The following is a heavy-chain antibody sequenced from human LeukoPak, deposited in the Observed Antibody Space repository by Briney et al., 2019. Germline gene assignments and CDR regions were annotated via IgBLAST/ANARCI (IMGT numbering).Heavy chain of an antibody. D-gene: IGHD6-19*01. CDR1: GGSISRYY. V-gene: IGHV4-59*01. CDR3: ARGLRIAVAGD. J-gene: IGHJ4*02. CDR2: IYYSGST. Sequence: ASETLSLTCTVSGGSISRYYWSWIRQPPGKGLEWIVYIYYSGSTNYSPSLKSRVTISVDTSKNQFSLKLSSVTAADTAVYYCARGLRIAVAGDWGQGTLVTVSS.